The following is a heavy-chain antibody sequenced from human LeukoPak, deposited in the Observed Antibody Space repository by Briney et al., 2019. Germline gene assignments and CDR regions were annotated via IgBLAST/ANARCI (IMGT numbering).Heavy chain of an antibody. Sequence: SETLSLTCTVSGGSISSYQWSWIRQPAGKGLEWIGRMYTSGSGSTNYNPSLKSRDTMSVDTSKNQFSLKLNSVTAADTAVYYCARVGGFSTYYDSSGYYWFDPWGQGTLVTVSS. CDR1: GGSISSYQ. CDR3: ARVGGFSTYYDSSGYYWFDP. CDR2: MYTSGSGST. J-gene: IGHJ5*02. V-gene: IGHV4-4*07. D-gene: IGHD3-22*01.